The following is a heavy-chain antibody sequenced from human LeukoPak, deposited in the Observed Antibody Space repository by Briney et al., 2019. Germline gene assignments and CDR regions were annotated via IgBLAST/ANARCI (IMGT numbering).Heavy chain of an antibody. D-gene: IGHD3-22*01. CDR1: GGTFSSYA. CDR3: ACHSHYYDSSGYVDY. J-gene: IGHJ4*02. V-gene: IGHV1-69*05. Sequence: ASVKVSCKASGGTFSSYAISWVRQAPGQGLEWMGGIIPIFGTANYAQRFQGRVTITTDESTSTAYMELSSLRSEDTAVYYCACHSHYYDSSGYVDYWGQGTLVTVSS. CDR2: IIPIFGTA.